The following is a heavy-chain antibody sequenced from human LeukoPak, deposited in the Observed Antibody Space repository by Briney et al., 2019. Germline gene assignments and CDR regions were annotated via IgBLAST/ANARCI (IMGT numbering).Heavy chain of an antibody. J-gene: IGHJ3*02. CDR1: GFTFSSYA. D-gene: IGHD2-2*02. CDR3: AKDRRAYCSSTSCYNDAFDI. V-gene: IGHV3-23*01. CDR2: ISGSGGST. Sequence: GGSLRLSCAASGFTFSSYAMSWVRQAPGKGLEWVSDISGSGGSTYYADSVKGRFTISRDNSKNTLYLQMNSLRAEDTAVYYCAKDRRAYCSSTSCYNDAFDIWGQGTMVTVSS.